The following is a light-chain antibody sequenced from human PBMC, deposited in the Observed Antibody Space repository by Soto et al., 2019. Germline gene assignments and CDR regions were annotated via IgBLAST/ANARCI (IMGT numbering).Light chain of an antibody. CDR2: AAS. J-gene: IGKJ1*01. CDR1: QSISSY. Sequence: DIQMTQYPSSLSASVGDRVTITCRASQSISSYLNWYQQKPGKAPKLLIYAASSLQSGVPSRFSGSGYGTDFTLTISSLQPEDFATYYCQQSYSTPYTFGQGTKVDIK. V-gene: IGKV1-39*01. CDR3: QQSYSTPYT.